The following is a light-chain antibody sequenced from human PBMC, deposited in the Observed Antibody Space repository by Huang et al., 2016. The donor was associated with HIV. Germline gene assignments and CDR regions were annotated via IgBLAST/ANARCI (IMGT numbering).Light chain of an antibody. Sequence: DIQMTQSPSSLSASVGDRVTITCRASQSISNYVNWYQQKPGKAPKILIYTASSLQSGVPSRFSGSGSGTDFTLTISSLQPDDFATYYCQQSYRTPLTFGGGTKVEI. CDR3: QQSYRTPLT. CDR2: TAS. V-gene: IGKV1-39*01. J-gene: IGKJ4*01. CDR1: QSISNY.